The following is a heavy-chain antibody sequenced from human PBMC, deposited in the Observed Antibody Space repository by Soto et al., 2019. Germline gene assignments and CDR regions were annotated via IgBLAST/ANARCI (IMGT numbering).Heavy chain of an antibody. Sequence: ASVKVSCKVSGYTLTELSMHWVRPAPGKGLEWMGGFDPEDGETIYAQKFQGRVTMTEDTSTDTAYMELSSLRSEDTAVYYCASYSESYDAFDIWGQGTMVTGSS. J-gene: IGHJ3*02. CDR2: FDPEDGET. D-gene: IGHD1-26*01. V-gene: IGHV1-24*01. CDR3: ASYSESYDAFDI. CDR1: GYTLTELS.